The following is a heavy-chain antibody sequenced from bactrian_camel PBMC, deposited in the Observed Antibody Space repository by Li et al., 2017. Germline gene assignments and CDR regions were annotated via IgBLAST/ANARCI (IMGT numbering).Heavy chain of an antibody. CDR1: GLTYTQYC. CDR2: TDADGRA. J-gene: IGHJ4*01. D-gene: IGHD6*01. Sequence: QLVESGGGSVQAGGSLRLSCAASGLTYTQYCMGWFHQAPGKEREGVAGTDADGRATYADFAKGRFTISRDSAKNALYLEIDNVKPEDSAMYYCAAGWYGGYIPDYWGQGTQVTVS. V-gene: IGHV3S55*01. CDR3: AAGWYGGYIPDY.